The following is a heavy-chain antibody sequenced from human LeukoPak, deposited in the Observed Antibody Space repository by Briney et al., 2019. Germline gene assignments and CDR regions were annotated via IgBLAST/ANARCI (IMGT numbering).Heavy chain of an antibody. CDR3: ANDALPYYYDSIGYYPFDY. J-gene: IGHJ4*02. CDR1: GFTFSFYG. V-gene: IGHV3-23*01. CDR2: IDYDGGSG. D-gene: IGHD3-22*01. Sequence: HPGGSLRLSCAASGFTFSFYGMSWVRQAPGEGLEWVSSIDYDGGSGHYADSVKGRFTISRDNSNNTLFLHLNSLRGEDTAVYYCANDALPYYYDSIGYYPFDYWGQGTLVTVSS.